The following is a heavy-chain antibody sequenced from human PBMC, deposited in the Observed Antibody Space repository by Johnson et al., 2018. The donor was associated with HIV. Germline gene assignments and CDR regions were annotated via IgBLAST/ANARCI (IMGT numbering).Heavy chain of an antibody. J-gene: IGHJ3*02. CDR3: AREGEWERHAFDI. D-gene: IGHD1-26*01. V-gene: IGHV3-23*04. CDR2: ISGSGGST. Sequence: VQLVESGGGVVRPGGSLRLSCAASGFTFSSYAMSWVRQAPGKGLEWVSAISGSGGSTYYADSVKGRFTISRDNSKNTLYLQMNSLRAEDTALYYCAREGEWERHAFDILGQETMVTVSS. CDR1: GFTFSSYA.